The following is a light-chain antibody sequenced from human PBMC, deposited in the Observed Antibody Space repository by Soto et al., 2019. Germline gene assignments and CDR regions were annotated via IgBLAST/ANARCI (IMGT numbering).Light chain of an antibody. V-gene: IGKV4-1*01. J-gene: IGKJ4*01. CDR3: QQYYSIPPT. CDR2: WSS. Sequence: DIVMTQSPDSLAVSLGERATINCKSSQSVLYSSNNNNFLAWYQQKPGQPPKLLLYWSSTRESGVPDRFSGSGSGTDFTLTISSLQAEDVAVYYCQQYYSIPPTFGGGTKVDIK. CDR1: QSVLYSSNNNNF.